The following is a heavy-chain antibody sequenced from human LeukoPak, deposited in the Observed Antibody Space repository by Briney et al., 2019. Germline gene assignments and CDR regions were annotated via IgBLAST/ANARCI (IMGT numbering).Heavy chain of an antibody. Sequence: PGGSLRLSCAASGFTFSSYAMSWVRQAPGKGLEWVSAISGSGGSTYYADSVKGRFTISRDNSKNTLYLQMNSLRAEDTAVYYCARGKDSSGWYEDYWGQGTLVTDSS. J-gene: IGHJ4*02. CDR1: GFTFSSYA. D-gene: IGHD6-19*01. V-gene: IGHV3-23*01. CDR2: ISGSGGST. CDR3: ARGKDSSGWYEDY.